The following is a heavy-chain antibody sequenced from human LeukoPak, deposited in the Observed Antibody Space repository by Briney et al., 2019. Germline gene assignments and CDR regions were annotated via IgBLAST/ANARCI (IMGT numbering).Heavy chain of an antibody. CDR1: GGTFSSYA. D-gene: IGHD3-9*01. V-gene: IGHV1-69*13. CDR2: IIPIFGTA. J-gene: IGHJ4*02. CDR3: ARAHITDILTGYYTKGGGFFDY. Sequence: GASVKVSCKASGGTFSSYAISWVRQAPGQGLEWMGGIIPIFGTANYAQKFQGRVTITADESTSTAYMELSSLRSEDTAVYYCARAHITDILTGYYTKGGGFFDYWGQGTLVTVSS.